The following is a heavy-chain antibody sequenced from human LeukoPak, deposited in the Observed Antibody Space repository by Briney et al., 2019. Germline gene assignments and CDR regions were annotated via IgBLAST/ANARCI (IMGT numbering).Heavy chain of an antibody. CDR1: GFTFSSYE. Sequence: GGSLRLSCAASGFTFSSYEMNWVRQAPGKGLEWVSYISSSGSTIYYADSVKGRFTISRDNAKNSLYLQMNSLRAEDTAVYYCARDAEPSSIDYWGQGTLVTVSS. V-gene: IGHV3-48*03. D-gene: IGHD1-14*01. J-gene: IGHJ4*02. CDR3: ARDAEPSSIDY. CDR2: ISSSGSTI.